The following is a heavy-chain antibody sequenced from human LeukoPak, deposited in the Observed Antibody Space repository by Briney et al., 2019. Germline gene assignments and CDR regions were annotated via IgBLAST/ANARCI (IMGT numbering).Heavy chain of an antibody. J-gene: IGHJ4*02. CDR2: ISGGGDNT. CDR1: GFTFSSYW. Sequence: GGSLRLSCAASGFTFSSYWMSWVRQTPGNGLEWVSSISGGGDNTYYADSVKGRSTISRDNSKNTLYLQMDSLRAEDTAIYYCARSGYTSGTGKFDNWGQGTLVTVSS. CDR3: ARSGYTSGTGKFDN. V-gene: IGHV3-23*01. D-gene: IGHD6-19*01.